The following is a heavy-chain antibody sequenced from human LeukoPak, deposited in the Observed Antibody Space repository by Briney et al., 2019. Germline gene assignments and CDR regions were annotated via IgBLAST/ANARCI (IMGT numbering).Heavy chain of an antibody. CDR1: GYTFTSYD. CDR3: ASLTYYYDSSGYYYDGAFDI. CDR2: MNPNSGNT. V-gene: IGHV1-8*01. J-gene: IGHJ3*02. Sequence: GASVKVSCKASGYTFTSYDINWGRQATGQGLEWMGWMNPNSGNTGYAQKFQGRLTMTRNTSISTAYMELSSLRSEDTAVYYCASLTYYYDSSGYYYDGAFDIWGQGTMVTVSS. D-gene: IGHD3-22*01.